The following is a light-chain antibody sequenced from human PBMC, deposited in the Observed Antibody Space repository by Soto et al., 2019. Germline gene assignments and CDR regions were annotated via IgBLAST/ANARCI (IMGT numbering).Light chain of an antibody. CDR2: AAS. CDR1: QSISSY. CDR3: QQSYSTPGYT. V-gene: IGKV1-39*01. Sequence: DIQMTQSPSSLSASVGDRVTITCRASQSISSYLNWYQQKPGKAPKLLIYAASSLQSGIPSRLSGSGSGTDFTLTISSLQPEDFATYDCQQSYSTPGYTFGQGTQLEIK. J-gene: IGKJ2*01.